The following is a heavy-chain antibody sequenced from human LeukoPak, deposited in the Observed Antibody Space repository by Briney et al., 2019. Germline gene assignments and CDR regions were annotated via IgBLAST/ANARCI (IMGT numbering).Heavy chain of an antibody. V-gene: IGHV4-61*02. CDR2: IYTSGST. CDR3: ARDSHHYDFWSGYYYYYMDV. D-gene: IGHD3-3*01. Sequence: PSETLSLNCTVYGDSISSGSYYWSWLRQPAGKGLEWIGRIYTSGSTNYNPSRRSRFTISIDTSKNQFSLKLSSVTATDTAVYYCARDSHHYDFWSGYYYYYMDVWGNRTTVTVS. J-gene: IGHJ6*03. CDR1: GDSISSGSYY.